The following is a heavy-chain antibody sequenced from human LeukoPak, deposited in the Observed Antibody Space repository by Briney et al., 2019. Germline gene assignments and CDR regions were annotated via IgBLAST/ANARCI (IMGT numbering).Heavy chain of an antibody. J-gene: IGHJ4*02. CDR3: ARGGWPFFDY. Sequence: PGGSLRLSCAASGFSFSSYWMSWVRQAPGKGLEWVANIKQDGSEKYYVDSVKRRFTISRDNAKNSLYLQMTSLRAEDTAVYYCARGGWPFFDYWGQGTLVTVSS. CDR1: GFSFSSYW. V-gene: IGHV3-7*01. D-gene: IGHD6-19*01. CDR2: IKQDGSEK.